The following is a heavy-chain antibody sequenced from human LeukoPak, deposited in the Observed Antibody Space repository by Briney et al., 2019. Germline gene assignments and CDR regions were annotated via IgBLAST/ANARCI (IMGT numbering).Heavy chain of an antibody. J-gene: IGHJ4*02. CDR3: ARELKSGSYDY. CDR1: GGSISSKNYY. CDR2: VYFTGAT. V-gene: IGHV4-39*07. D-gene: IGHD1-26*01. Sequence: SETLSLTCSVSGGSISSKNYYWAWIRQPPGKGLEWIGSVYFTGATNYSPPLQSRVTISVDTSKNQFSLKLSSVTAADTAVYYCARELKSGSYDYWGQGTLVTVSS.